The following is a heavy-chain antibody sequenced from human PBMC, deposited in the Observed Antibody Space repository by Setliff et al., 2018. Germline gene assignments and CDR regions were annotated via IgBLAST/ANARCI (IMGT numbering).Heavy chain of an antibody. D-gene: IGHD3-22*01. CDR2: ISASNGNT. CDR1: GGTFSSYG. V-gene: IGHV1-18*01. Sequence: ASVKVSCKASGGTFSSYGISWVRQAPGQGLEWLRWISASNGNTNSAHKFQDRVTMTTDTSTNTAYMELRSLRSDDTAVYYCARDRYYDSSGYYVSWGQGTLVTVSS. CDR3: ARDRYYDSSGYYVS. J-gene: IGHJ4*02.